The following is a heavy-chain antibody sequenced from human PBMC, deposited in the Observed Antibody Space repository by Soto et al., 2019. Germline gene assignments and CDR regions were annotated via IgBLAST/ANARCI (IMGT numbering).Heavy chain of an antibody. V-gene: IGHV1-69*06. CDR3: ATGLPLRYSGSYYQDPSFYY. CDR1: GGTFSSYA. D-gene: IGHD1-26*01. CDR2: IIPIFGTA. J-gene: IGHJ4*02. Sequence: QVQLVQSGAEVKKPGSSVKVSCKASGGTFSSYAISWVRQAPGQGLEWMGGIIPIFGTANYEQKFQGRVTITADKATSTAYMELSSLRSEDTAVYYCATGLPLRYSGSYYQDPSFYYWGQGTLVTVSS.